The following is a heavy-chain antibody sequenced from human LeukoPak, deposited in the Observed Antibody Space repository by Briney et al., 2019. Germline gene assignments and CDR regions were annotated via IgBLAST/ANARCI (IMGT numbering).Heavy chain of an antibody. Sequence: PGGSLRLSCVASGFTFSNYWMNWVRPAPGKGLEWVANIKPDGGEQYYVDSVKGRFTISRDNADNSLYLQLSSLRAEDTAVYYCAREQTTFDYWGQGILVTVSS. CDR2: IKPDGGEQ. D-gene: IGHD1-1*01. CDR3: AREQTTFDY. V-gene: IGHV3-7*03. CDR1: GFTFSNYW. J-gene: IGHJ4*02.